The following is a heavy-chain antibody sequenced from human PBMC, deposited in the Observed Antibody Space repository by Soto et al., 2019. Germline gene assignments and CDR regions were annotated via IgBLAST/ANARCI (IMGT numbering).Heavy chain of an antibody. CDR2: IYSGGST. CDR3: ARDRAYSAFSYYMDV. V-gene: IGHV3-66*01. Sequence: GGSLRLSCAASGFTVSSNYMSWVRQAPGKGLEWVSVIYSGGSTYYADSVKGRFTISRDNSKNTLYLQMNSLRAEDTAVYYCARDRAYSAFSYYMDVWGKGTTVTVSS. J-gene: IGHJ6*03. D-gene: IGHD3-3*02. CDR1: GFTVSSNY.